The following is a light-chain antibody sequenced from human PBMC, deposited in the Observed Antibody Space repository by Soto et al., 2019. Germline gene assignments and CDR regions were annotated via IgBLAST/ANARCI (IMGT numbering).Light chain of an antibody. J-gene: IGLJ3*02. CDR3: TSFTTTNIWV. V-gene: IGLV2-14*01. CDR1: SSDIGVYNY. CDR2: DVS. Sequence: QSALTQPASVSGSPGQSITISCTGTSSDIGVYNYVSWYQQHPGKAPKLMIYDVSNRPSGVSNRFSGSKSGNTASLTISGLRAEDEADYYCTSFTTTNIWVFGGGTKVTVL.